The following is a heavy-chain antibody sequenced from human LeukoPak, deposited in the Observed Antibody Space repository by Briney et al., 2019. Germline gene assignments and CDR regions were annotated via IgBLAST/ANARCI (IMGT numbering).Heavy chain of an antibody. D-gene: IGHD3-9*01. CDR2: IYYSGST. Sequence: SETLSLTCTVSGGSISSGDYYWSWIRQPPGKGLEWIGYIYYSGSTYYNPSLKSRVTISVDTSKNQFSLKLSSVTAADTAVYYCARAGYDILTGYYPFDYWGQGTLVIVSS. J-gene: IGHJ4*02. CDR1: GGSISSGDYY. V-gene: IGHV4-30-4*01. CDR3: ARAGYDILTGYYPFDY.